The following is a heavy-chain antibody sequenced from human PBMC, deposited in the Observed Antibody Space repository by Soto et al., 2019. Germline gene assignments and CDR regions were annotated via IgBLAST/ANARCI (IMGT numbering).Heavy chain of an antibody. CDR2: IYYSGST. CDR3: ARHQPGIVVVLNWFDP. V-gene: IGHV4-59*08. J-gene: IGHJ5*02. D-gene: IGHD3-22*01. CDR1: GGSISTYY. Sequence: PSETLCLTCPVSGGSISTYYGSWIRPSPGKGLEWIGYIYYSGSTNYNPSLKSRVTISVDTSKNQFSLKLSSVTAADTAVYYCARHQPGIVVVLNWFDPWGQGTLVTVSS.